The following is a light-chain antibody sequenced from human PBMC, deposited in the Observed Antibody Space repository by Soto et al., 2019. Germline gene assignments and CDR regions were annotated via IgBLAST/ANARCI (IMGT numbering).Light chain of an antibody. J-gene: IGKJ1*01. V-gene: IGKV3-11*01. CDR1: QSVSSN. CDR3: QQRSNWPLT. Sequence: EIVLTQSPATLSLSPGERATLSCRASQSVSSNLAWYQQKPGQAPRLLLYDASNRATGIPVRFSGSGSGTDFTLTISSLEAEDDAVYYCQQRSNWPLTFGQGTKVDIK. CDR2: DAS.